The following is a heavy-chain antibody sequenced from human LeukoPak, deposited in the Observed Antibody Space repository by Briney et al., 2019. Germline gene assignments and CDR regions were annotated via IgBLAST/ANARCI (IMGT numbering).Heavy chain of an antibody. CDR3: ATPTSYSNSHRGAWTFDS. V-gene: IGHV1-69-2*01. CDR1: GHTFSDFF. Sequence: ASVKVSCKASGHTFSDFFIHWIQQAPGKGLEWMGRIDPEDGETIYAKKFQGSVTMTADTSTDTAYMEFSSLRSEDTAVYFCATPTSYSNSHRGAWTFDSWGQGTLVTVSS. J-gene: IGHJ4*02. CDR2: IDPEDGET. D-gene: IGHD2/OR15-2a*01.